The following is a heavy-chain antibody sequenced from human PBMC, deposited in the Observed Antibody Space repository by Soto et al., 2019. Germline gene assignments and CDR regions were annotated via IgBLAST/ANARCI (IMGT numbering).Heavy chain of an antibody. Sequence: QVQLQQWGAGLLKPSETLSLTCGVYGESFSGYYWTWIRQPPGKGLEWVGEITHSGSTNYNPSLESRVSISIDTSQNHFSLKLTSVTAADTAVYYCARDWMKWGQGTLVTVSS. CDR2: ITHSGST. D-gene: IGHD2-2*03. V-gene: IGHV4-34*02. CDR3: ARDWMK. CDR1: GESFSGYY. J-gene: IGHJ4*02.